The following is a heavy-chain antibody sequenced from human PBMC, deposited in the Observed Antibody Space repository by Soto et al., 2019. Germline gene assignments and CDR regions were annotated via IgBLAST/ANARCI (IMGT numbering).Heavy chain of an antibody. D-gene: IGHD3-3*01. V-gene: IGHV1-18*01. J-gene: IGHJ3*02. CDR1: GYTFTGYG. CDR3: ARVAIRFLVCSYDAFDI. CDR2: ISAYNGNT. Sequence: ASVKVSCKASGYTFTGYGISWVRQAPGQGLEWMGWISAYNGNTNYAQKLQGRVTMTTDTSTSTAYMELRSLRSDDTAVYYCARVAIRFLVCSYDAFDIWGQGTMVTVSS.